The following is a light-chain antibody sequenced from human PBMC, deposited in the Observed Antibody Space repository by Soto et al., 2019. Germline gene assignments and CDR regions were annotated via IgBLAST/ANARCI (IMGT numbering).Light chain of an antibody. CDR2: GSD. CDR1: SSNIGSKT. Sequence: QFVLTHPPSASGTPGQRVTISCSGGSSNIGSKTVNWYQQLPGTAPKLLIYGSDQRPSGVPDRFSGSKSGTSASLAISGLQSEDEADYYCAAWDDSLNGYVFGTGTKVTVL. J-gene: IGLJ1*01. V-gene: IGLV1-44*01. CDR3: AAWDDSLNGYV.